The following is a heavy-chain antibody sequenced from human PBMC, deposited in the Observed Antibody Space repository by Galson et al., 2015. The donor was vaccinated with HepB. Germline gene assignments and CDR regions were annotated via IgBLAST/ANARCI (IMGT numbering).Heavy chain of an antibody. V-gene: IGHV1-24*01. D-gene: IGHD3-22*01. Sequence: SVKVSCKVSGYTLTELSMHWVRQAPGKGLEWMGGFDPEDGETIYAQKFQGRVTMTEDTSTDTAYMELSSLRSEDTAVYYCATDRLYYDSRSFEYWGQGTLVTVSS. CDR2: FDPEDGET. J-gene: IGHJ4*02. CDR3: ATDRLYYDSRSFEY. CDR1: GYTLTELS.